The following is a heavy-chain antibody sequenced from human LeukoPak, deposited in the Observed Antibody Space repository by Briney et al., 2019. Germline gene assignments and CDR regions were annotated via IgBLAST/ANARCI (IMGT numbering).Heavy chain of an antibody. J-gene: IGHJ4*02. D-gene: IGHD3-9*01. CDR3: AKAQTKGVLRYFDWLTDH. V-gene: IGHV3-23*01. Sequence: GGSLRLSCAASGFTFSSYAMSWVRQAPGKGLEWVSAISGSGGSTYYADSVKGRFTISRDNSKNTLYLQMNSLRAEDTAVYYCAKAQTKGVLRYFDWLTDHWGQGTLVTVSS. CDR2: ISGSGGST. CDR1: GFTFSSYA.